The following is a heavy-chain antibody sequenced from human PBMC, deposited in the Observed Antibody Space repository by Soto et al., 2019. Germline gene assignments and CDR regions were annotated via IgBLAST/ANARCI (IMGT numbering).Heavy chain of an antibody. J-gene: IGHJ4*02. D-gene: IGHD1-26*01. CDR2: IYYSGIT. Sequence: PSATLSLPCTASGGSTSGFYWCWIRQCPGQGLGWIGYIYYSGITNYNLPLKSRVTISVDKSKVQFSLNLSSVTAGDTAVYFCARVQSGNYALNYFDYWGQGTLVTVS. CDR1: GGSTSGFY. CDR3: ARVQSGNYALNYFDY. V-gene: IGHV4-59*01.